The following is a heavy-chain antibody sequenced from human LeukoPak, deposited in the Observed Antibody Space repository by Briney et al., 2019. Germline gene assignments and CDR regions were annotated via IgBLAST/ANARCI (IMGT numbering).Heavy chain of an antibody. CDR2: ISYDGSNK. J-gene: IGHJ3*02. CDR3: ARERVYGLAFDI. D-gene: IGHD2-8*01. CDR1: RFTFTDAW. V-gene: IGHV3-30*03. Sequence: GGSLRLSCAASRFTFTDAWMNWVRQAPGKGLEWVAVISYDGSNKYYADSVKGRFTISRDNSKNTLYLQMNSLRAEDTAVYYCARERVYGLAFDIWGQGTMVTVSS.